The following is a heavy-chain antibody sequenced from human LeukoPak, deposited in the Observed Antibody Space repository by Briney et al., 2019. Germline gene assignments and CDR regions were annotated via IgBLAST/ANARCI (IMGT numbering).Heavy chain of an antibody. Sequence: PGGSLRLSCVVSGFTFSNYAMSWIRQAPGKGLEWVSYISGGGSLKFYADSVKGRFTISRDNAQRSLYLQMNSLTAADTAVYYCVRDLRWGQGTLVTVSS. J-gene: IGHJ4*02. V-gene: IGHV3-11*01. CDR2: ISGGGSLK. CDR3: VRDLR. CDR1: GFTFSNYA.